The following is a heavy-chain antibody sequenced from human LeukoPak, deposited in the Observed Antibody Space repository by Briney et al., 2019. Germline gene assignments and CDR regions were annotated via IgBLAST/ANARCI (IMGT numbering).Heavy chain of an antibody. Sequence: PGGSLRLSCAASGFTFSSYSMNWVRQAPGKGLEWVSSISSSSSYIYYADSVKGRFTISRDNAKNSLYLQMNSPRAEDTAVYYCARDPPYSGSYFQHWGQGTLVTVSS. CDR2: ISSSSSYI. V-gene: IGHV3-21*01. D-gene: IGHD1-26*01. CDR3: ARDPPYSGSYFQH. J-gene: IGHJ1*01. CDR1: GFTFSSYS.